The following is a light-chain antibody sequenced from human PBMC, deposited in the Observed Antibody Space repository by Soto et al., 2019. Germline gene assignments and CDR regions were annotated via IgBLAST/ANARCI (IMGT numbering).Light chain of an antibody. CDR2: SNN. J-gene: IGLJ1*01. CDR1: SSNIGSNT. CDR3: ADRDDSLNPYV. Sequence: QPVLTQPPSASGTPGQRVTISCSGSSSNIGSNTVNWYQQLPGTAPKRVIYSNNQRPSGVPDRFSGSKPGTSASLAISGLQSEDASYYYCADRDDSLNPYVLGTETKVAVL. V-gene: IGLV1-44*01.